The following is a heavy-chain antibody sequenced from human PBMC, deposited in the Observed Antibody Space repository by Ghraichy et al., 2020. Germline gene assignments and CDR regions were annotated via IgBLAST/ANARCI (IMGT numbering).Heavy chain of an antibody. J-gene: IGHJ4*02. V-gene: IGHV1-2*02. D-gene: IGHD5-12*01. CDR1: GYSFRDYY. CDR2: VNPANDNT. CDR3: AREDNVATPGDFEF. Sequence: ASVKVSCKTSGYSFRDYYIQWVRQAPGQGLEWMGWVNPANDNTHYAQKFEGRVTMTRDTSINTAYVELSRLTSDDTAIYYCAREDNVATPGDFEFWGQGTLVTVSS.